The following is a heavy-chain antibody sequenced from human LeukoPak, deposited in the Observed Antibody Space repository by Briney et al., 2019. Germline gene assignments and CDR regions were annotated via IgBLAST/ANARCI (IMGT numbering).Heavy chain of an antibody. J-gene: IGHJ4*02. D-gene: IGHD2-21*02. Sequence: PGGSLRLSCAASGFTFSSYAMHWVRQAPGKGLEWVAVISQDGSNKYYADSVKGRFTISRDNSKNTLYLQMNSLRAEDTAVYYCARGGVVVTAIPDYWGQGTLVTVSS. CDR2: ISQDGSNK. CDR3: ARGGVVVTAIPDY. V-gene: IGHV3-30*04. CDR1: GFTFSSYA.